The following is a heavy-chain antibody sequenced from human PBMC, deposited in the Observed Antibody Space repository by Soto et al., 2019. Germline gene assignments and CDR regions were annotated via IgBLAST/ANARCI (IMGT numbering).Heavy chain of an antibody. CDR3: TTPERIAAASDYYYGVDV. CDR1: GFTFSNAW. Sequence: EVQLVESGGGLVKPGGSLRLSCAASGFTFSNAWVSWVRQAPGKGLEWVGRIKSKTDGGTIDYAAPVKGRFTISRDDSKNTLYLQMKSLKTEDTGVYYCTTPERIAAASDYYYGVDVWGQGTTVTVSS. V-gene: IGHV3-15*01. CDR2: IKSKTDGGTI. D-gene: IGHD6-13*01. J-gene: IGHJ6*02.